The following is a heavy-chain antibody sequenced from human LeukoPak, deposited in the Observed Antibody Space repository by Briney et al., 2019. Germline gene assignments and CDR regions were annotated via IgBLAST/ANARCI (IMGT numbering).Heavy chain of an antibody. Sequence: GESLKISCKGSGYSFTSYWIGWVRQMPGKGLEWMGIIYPCDSDTRYSPSFQGQVTISADKSISTAYLQWSSLKASDTAMYYCARREYYYDSSGYPGAYFDYWGQGTLVTVSS. V-gene: IGHV5-51*01. J-gene: IGHJ4*02. CDR2: IYPCDSDT. D-gene: IGHD3-22*01. CDR3: ARREYYYDSSGYPGAYFDY. CDR1: GYSFTSYW.